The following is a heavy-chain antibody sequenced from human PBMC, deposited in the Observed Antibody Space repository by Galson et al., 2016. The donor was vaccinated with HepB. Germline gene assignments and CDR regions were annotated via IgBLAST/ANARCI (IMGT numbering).Heavy chain of an antibody. J-gene: IGHJ5*02. Sequence: LRLSCAASGFSISSHWMSWVRQTPGKGLEWVANIKQDGTEKYYVDSTRGRFTISRDNARNSLYLQMNSLRPDDTAVYYCVSQVYGDFGTWGQGTLVTVS. V-gene: IGHV3-7*01. CDR3: VSQVYGDFGT. CDR2: IKQDGTEK. D-gene: IGHD4-17*01. CDR1: GFSISSHW.